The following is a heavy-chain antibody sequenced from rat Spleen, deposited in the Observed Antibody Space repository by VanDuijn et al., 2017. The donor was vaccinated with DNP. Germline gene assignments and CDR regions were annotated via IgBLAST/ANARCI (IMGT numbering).Heavy chain of an antibody. J-gene: IGHJ2*01. V-gene: IGHV5-22*01. CDR2: ITYDGGSS. CDR3: ACGYNY. D-gene: IGHD1-4*01. CDR1: GFTFSAYW. Sequence: EVQLVETGGGLVQPGRSLKLSCVASGFTFSAYWMFWVRQAPTKGLEWVAYITYDGGSSYYGNSVKGRFTISRDNAGNTLYLQMNSLKSEETATYYCACGYNYWGQGVMVTVSS.